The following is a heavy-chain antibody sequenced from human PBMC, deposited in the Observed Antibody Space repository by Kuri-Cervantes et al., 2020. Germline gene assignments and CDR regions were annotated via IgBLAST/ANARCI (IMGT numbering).Heavy chain of an antibody. CDR2: ISYDGSNK. V-gene: IGHV3-30*19. D-gene: IGHD6-19*01. J-gene: IGHJ1*01. CDR3: ARDVGGSGHEYFQH. CDR1: GFSFSTYG. Sequence: GGSLRLSCAASGFSFSTYGMLWVRQAPGKGLEWVAVISYDGSNKYYADSVKGRFTISRDNSKNTLYLQMNSLRAEDTAVYYCARDVGGSGHEYFQHWGQGTLVTVSS.